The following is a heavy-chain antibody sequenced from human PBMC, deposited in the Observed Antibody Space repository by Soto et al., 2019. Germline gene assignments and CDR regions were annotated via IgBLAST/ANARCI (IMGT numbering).Heavy chain of an antibody. CDR1: GGSISSGDYY. V-gene: IGHV4-30-4*08. D-gene: IGHD1-1*01. Sequence: SETLSLTCTVSGGSISSGDYYWSWIRQPPGKGLEWIGVIYYSGTTYYNPSLESRLFMSVDTSKNQFSLEVSSVTAADTAVYYCARPLTPLRGTDAFDIWGQGTMVTVSS. CDR3: ARPLTPLRGTDAFDI. J-gene: IGHJ3*02. CDR2: IYYSGTT.